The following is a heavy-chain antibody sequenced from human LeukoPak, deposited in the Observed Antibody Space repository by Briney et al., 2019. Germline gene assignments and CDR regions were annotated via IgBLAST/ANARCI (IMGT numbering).Heavy chain of an antibody. D-gene: IGHD6-13*01. V-gene: IGHV4-4*02. J-gene: IGHJ4*02. CDR2: IYHSGGT. Sequence: SETLSLTCAASGGSISSNNWWGWVRQPPGKGLEWIGEIYHSGGTNYNPSLKSRVTMSVGKSKNQFSLKLSSVTAADTAVYYCARGVGSSSAGDYWGQGTLVTVSS. CDR1: GGSISSNNW. CDR3: ARGVGSSSAGDY.